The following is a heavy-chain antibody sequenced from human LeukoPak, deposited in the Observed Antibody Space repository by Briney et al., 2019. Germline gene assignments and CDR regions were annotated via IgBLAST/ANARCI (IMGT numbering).Heavy chain of an antibody. CDR1: GYTFTSYG. CDR3: ARGLLGEPYYDSSGYYTQ. J-gene: IGHJ4*02. V-gene: IGHV1-8*02. D-gene: IGHD3-22*01. CDR2: MNPNSGNT. Sequence: ASVKVSCKASGYTFTSYGISWVRQATGQGLEWMGWMNPNSGNTGYAQKFQGRVTMTRNTSISTAYMELSSLRSEDTAVYYCARGLLGEPYYDSSGYYTQWGQGTLVTVSA.